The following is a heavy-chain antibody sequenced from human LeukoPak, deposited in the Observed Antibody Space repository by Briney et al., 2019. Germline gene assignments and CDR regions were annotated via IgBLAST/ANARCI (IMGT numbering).Heavy chain of an antibody. Sequence: ASVKVSCKASGYTFRSYAMNWVRQAPGQGLEWLGWLNTNTGNPTYAQGFTGRFVFSLDTSVSTAYLQISSLKAEDTAVYYCARDAYTGYDYYAFDIWGQGTMVTVSS. D-gene: IGHD5-12*01. CDR2: LNTNTGNP. V-gene: IGHV7-4-1*02. J-gene: IGHJ3*02. CDR3: ARDAYTGYDYYAFDI. CDR1: GYTFRSYA.